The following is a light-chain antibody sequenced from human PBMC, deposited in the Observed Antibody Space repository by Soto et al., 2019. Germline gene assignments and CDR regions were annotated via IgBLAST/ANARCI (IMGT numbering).Light chain of an antibody. J-gene: IGKJ1*01. Sequence: EIVLTQSPATLSLSPGERATLSCRASQTVSSYLLWYKQKPGQAPRLLIYDASNRATGIPDRFSGRGSGTDFTLTISRLEPEDFAVYYCQQYGSSSTFGQGTKVDIK. CDR3: QQYGSSST. CDR1: QTVSSY. V-gene: IGKV3-20*01. CDR2: DAS.